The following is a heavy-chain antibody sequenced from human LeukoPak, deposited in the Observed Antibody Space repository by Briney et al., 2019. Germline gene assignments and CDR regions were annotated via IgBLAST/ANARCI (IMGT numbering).Heavy chain of an antibody. CDR2: IYHSGST. CDR1: GYSISSGYY. J-gene: IGHJ4*02. Sequence: SETLSLTCTVSGYSISSGYYWGWIRQPPGKGLEWIGSIYHSGSTYYNPSLKSRVTISGDTSKNQFSLKLNSVTAADTAVYYCAREGGFGDPIDYWGQGTLVTVSS. V-gene: IGHV4-38-2*02. CDR3: AREGGFGDPIDY. D-gene: IGHD3-10*01.